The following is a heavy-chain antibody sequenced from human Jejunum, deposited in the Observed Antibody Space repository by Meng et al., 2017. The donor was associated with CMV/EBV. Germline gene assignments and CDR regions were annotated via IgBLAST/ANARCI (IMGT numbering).Heavy chain of an antibody. V-gene: IGHV3-30-3*01. J-gene: IGHJ6*02. CDR1: A. CDR3: ARGRHCTNSYCVFRYGPDV. Sequence: AMHWVRQAPGNGLEWLAVISHDGNTIFHADSMKGRFNISRDNSKNTVDLQISSLRPEDTAIYYCARGRHCTNSYCVFRYGPDVWGQGTTVTVSS. CDR2: ISHDGNTI. D-gene: IGHD2-8*01.